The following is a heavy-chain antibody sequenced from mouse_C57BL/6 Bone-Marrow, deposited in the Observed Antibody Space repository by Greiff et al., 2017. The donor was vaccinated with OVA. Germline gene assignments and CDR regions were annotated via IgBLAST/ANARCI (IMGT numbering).Heavy chain of an antibody. V-gene: IGHV1-39*01. CDR2: INPDYGAT. D-gene: IGHD2-13*01. CDR1: GYSFTDYY. Sequence: EVQLQQSGPELVKPGASVKISCKASGYSFTDYYMNWVKQSNGKSLEWIGVINPDYGATSYNQKFKGKATLTEDKSSSTAYMQLSSLTSEDSAVYYCARDDDYGDYWGQGTTLTVSS. J-gene: IGHJ2*01. CDR3: ARDDDYGDY.